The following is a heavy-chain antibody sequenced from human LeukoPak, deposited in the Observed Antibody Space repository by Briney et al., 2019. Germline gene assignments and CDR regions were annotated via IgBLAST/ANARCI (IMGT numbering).Heavy chain of an antibody. D-gene: IGHD6-13*01. V-gene: IGHV4-38-2*02. J-gene: IGHJ4*02. CDR2: IYHSGTT. Sequence: PSETLSLTCTVSGYSISSGFYWGWIRQPPGKGLEWIGSIYHSGTTYYNPSLKSRVAISLDTSKNQFSLKLSSMTAADTAVYYCARDVTAAFDYWGQGTLVTVSS. CDR1: GYSISSGFY. CDR3: ARDVTAAFDY.